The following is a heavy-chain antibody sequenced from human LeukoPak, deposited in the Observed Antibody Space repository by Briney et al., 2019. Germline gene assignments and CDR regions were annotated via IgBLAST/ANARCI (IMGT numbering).Heavy chain of an antibody. CDR2: IYYSGST. CDR1: GGSISSYY. D-gene: IGHD6-6*01. Sequence: SETLSLTCTVSGGSISSYYWSWIRQPPGKGLEWIGYIYYSGSTNYNPSLKSRVTISVDTSKNQFSLKLSSVTAADTAVYYCAREERYSSSHAFDIWGQGTMVTVSS. CDR3: AREERYSSSHAFDI. V-gene: IGHV4-59*01. J-gene: IGHJ3*02.